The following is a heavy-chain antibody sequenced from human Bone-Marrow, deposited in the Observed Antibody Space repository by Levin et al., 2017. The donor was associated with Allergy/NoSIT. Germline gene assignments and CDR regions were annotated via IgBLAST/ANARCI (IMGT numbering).Heavy chain of an antibody. V-gene: IGHV3-23*01. Sequence: QAGGSLRLSCAASGFTFSNYAMNWVRQAPGKGLEWVSTINDGGGITYYADSVKGRFIISRDNSKNTLYLQMNSLRAEDTAVYYFAKEHICGSAWGVCYGMDVWGQGTTVTVSS. D-gene: IGHD6-19*01. CDR3: AKEHICGSAWGVCYGMDV. CDR1: GFTFSNYA. CDR2: INDGGGIT. J-gene: IGHJ6*02.